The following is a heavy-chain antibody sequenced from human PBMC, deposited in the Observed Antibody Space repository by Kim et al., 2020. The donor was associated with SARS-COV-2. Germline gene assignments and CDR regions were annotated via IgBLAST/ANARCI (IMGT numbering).Heavy chain of an antibody. CDR2: IYYSGST. J-gene: IGHJ4*02. Sequence: SETLSLTCTVSGGSISSSSYYWGWIRQPPGKGLEWIGSIYYSGSTYYNPSLKSRVTISVDTSKNQFSLKLSSVTAADTAVYYCARQGYCSSTSCYMRGYYFDYWGQGTLVTVSS. CDR3: ARQGYCSSTSCYMRGYYFDY. V-gene: IGHV4-39*01. CDR1: GGSISSSSYY. D-gene: IGHD2-2*02.